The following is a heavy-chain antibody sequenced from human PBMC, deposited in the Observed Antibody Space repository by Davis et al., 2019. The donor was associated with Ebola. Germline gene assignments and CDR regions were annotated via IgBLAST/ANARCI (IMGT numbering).Heavy chain of an antibody. D-gene: IGHD3-3*01. J-gene: IGHJ5*02. CDR2: IKQDGSEK. V-gene: IGHV3-7*01. CDR3: ARQGWSGYSLRHWLDP. Sequence: GGSLRLSCAASGFTFSDYYMSWIRQAPGKGLEWVANIKQDGSEKYYVDSVKGRFTISRDNARNSLYLQMNSLRAEDTAVYYCARQGWSGYSLRHWLDPWGRGTLVTVSS. CDR1: GFTFSDYY.